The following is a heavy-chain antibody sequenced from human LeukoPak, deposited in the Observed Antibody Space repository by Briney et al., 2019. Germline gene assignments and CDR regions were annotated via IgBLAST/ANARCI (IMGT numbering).Heavy chain of an antibody. D-gene: IGHD3-10*01. CDR1: GFTVSSNY. J-gene: IGHJ4*02. CDR3: AKTGELWTPHDY. V-gene: IGHV3-53*01. CDR2: IYSGGST. Sequence: PGGSLRLSCAASGFTVSSNYMSWVRQAPGKGLEWISVIYSGGSTYYADSVKGRFTISRDNSKNTLYLQMNSLRAEDTAVYYCAKTGELWTPHDYWGQGTLVTVSS.